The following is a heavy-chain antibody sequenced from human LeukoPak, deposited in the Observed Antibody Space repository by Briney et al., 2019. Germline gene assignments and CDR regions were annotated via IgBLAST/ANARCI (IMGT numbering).Heavy chain of an antibody. J-gene: IGHJ6*03. D-gene: IGHD6-6*01. CDR2: IIPIFGTA. V-gene: IGHV1-69*13. CDR3: ARLIAARRKYYYYMDV. Sequence: SVKVSCKASGGTFSSYAISWVRQAPGQGLEWMGGIIPIFGTANYAQKFQGRVTITADESTSTAYMELSSLRSEDTAVYYCARLIAARRKYYYYMDVWGKGTTVTVSS. CDR1: GGTFSSYA.